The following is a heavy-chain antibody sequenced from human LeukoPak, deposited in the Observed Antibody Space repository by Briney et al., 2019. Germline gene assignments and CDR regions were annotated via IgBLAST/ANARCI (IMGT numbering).Heavy chain of an antibody. J-gene: IGHJ4*02. CDR2: IYYTGTT. V-gene: IGHV4-39*01. CDR1: GDSISSTTYH. Sequence: SETLSLTCTVSGDSISSTTYHWGWIRQPPGKGLEWIGSIYYTGTTYYRPSLKSRLTISVDTSKNQFSLRLSSVTASDTALYYCAAEMSSAARHWGQGTLVTVSS. CDR3: AAEMSSAARH. D-gene: IGHD2-2*01.